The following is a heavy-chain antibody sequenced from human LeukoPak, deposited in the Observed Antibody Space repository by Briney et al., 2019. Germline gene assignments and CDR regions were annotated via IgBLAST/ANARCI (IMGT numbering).Heavy chain of an antibody. V-gene: IGHV4-34*01. Sequence: AETLSLTCAVYAGSFSGYYWSWIRQPPGKGLEWIGEINHSGSTNYNPSLKSRVTISVDTSKNQFSLKLSSVTAADTAVYYCARVSYWYFDLWGRGTLVTVSS. CDR1: AGSFSGYY. CDR3: ARVSYWYFDL. J-gene: IGHJ2*01. CDR2: INHSGST.